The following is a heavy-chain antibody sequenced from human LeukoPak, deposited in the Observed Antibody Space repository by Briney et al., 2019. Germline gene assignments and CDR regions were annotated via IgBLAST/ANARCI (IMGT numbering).Heavy chain of an antibody. CDR1: GFMFNINA. CDR2: ITGRGDFT. CDR3: AKDRPNYYGSEGHYYRRDGDY. J-gene: IGHJ4*02. V-gene: IGHV3-23*01. Sequence: GGSLRLSCAASGFMFNINAMSWVRQAPGKGPEWVSSITGRGDFTFYADSVKGRFTNSRDNFNNILYLQMSSLRAEDTAIYYCAKDRPNYYGSEGHYYRRDGDYWGQGTLVTVSS. D-gene: IGHD3-10*01.